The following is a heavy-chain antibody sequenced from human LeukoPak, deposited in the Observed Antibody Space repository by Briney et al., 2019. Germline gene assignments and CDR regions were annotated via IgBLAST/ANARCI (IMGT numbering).Heavy chain of an antibody. CDR3: AKESGYDFNLGPIDY. V-gene: IGHV3-33*06. D-gene: IGHD5-12*01. CDR2: IWYDGSNK. CDR1: GFTFSSYG. Sequence: PGRSLRLSCAASGFTFSSYGMHWVRQAPGKGLEWVAVIWYDGSNKYYADSVKGRFTISRDNSKNTLYLRMNSLRAEDTAVYYCAKESGYDFNLGPIDYWGQGTLVTVSS. J-gene: IGHJ4*02.